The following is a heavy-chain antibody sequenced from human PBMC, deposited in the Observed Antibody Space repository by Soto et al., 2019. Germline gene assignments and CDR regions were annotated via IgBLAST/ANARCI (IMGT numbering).Heavy chain of an antibody. D-gene: IGHD6-19*01. CDR3: ARIISASSGWLPDC. CDR1: GYTFTTYG. J-gene: IGHJ4*02. V-gene: IGHV1-18*04. Sequence: ASVKVSCKASGYTFTTYGIGWVRQAPGQGLEWMGWINVYSGNTKYAQQLQGRVTLTTDTSTSTAYMDLRSLRSDDTAVYYCARIISASSGWLPDCWGQGTLVTVSS. CDR2: INVYSGNT.